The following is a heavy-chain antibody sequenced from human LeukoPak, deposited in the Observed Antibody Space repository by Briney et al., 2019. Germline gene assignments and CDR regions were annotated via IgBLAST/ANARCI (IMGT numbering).Heavy chain of an antibody. CDR2: IDPSDSYT. D-gene: IGHD2-2*02. V-gene: IGHV5-10-1*01. CDR3: ARRSGYCSSTSCYTFDY. CDR1: GYSFTSYW. J-gene: IGHJ4*02. Sequence: GESLKISCKGSGYSFTSYWISWVRQLPGKGLEWMGRIDPSDSYTNYSPSFQGHVTISADKSISTAYLQWSSLKASDTAMYCCARRSGYCSSTSCYTFDYWGQGTLVTVSS.